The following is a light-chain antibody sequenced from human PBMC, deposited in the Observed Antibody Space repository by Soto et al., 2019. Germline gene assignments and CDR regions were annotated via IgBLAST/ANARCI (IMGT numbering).Light chain of an antibody. V-gene: IGKV1-39*01. J-gene: IGKJ4*01. CDR1: QTISGY. CDR3: QQSYTTPLT. CDR2: AAS. Sequence: DIRVTQSPSSLSASVGDRVTITCRASQTISGYLNWYQQKPGQAPELLIYAASYLGNGVPSRFSGSGSGTYFTLTICSLQPEDLTTYYCQQSYTTPLTFDGGAKVDIK.